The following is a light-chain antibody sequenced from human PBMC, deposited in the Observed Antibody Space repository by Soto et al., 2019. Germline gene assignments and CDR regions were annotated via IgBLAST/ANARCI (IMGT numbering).Light chain of an antibody. CDR2: KAS. CDR1: QRVRTW. J-gene: IGKJ4*01. V-gene: IGKV1-5*03. Sequence: DIQMTQSPSTLSASVGDTVTINCRASQRVRTWVAWYQQKPGGAPKLLIYKASTLASGVPSRFSGSGSWTDFTLTISGLQADDFATYHCQQLNSFTFGGGTKVEIK. CDR3: QQLNSFT.